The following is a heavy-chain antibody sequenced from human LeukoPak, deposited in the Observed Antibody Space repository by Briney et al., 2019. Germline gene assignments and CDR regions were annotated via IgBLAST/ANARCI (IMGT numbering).Heavy chain of an antibody. J-gene: IGHJ5*01. CDR2: ISAQSGNT. CDR3: ARSDYYDSSGYDS. V-gene: IGHV1-18*01. D-gene: IGHD3-22*01. CDR1: GYTFATYL. Sequence: ASVKVSCKASGYTFATYLTSWVRQAPGQGLEWMGRISAQSGNTNYAQNVQGRASLATDAATGTAYMELRSLRFDDTAIYYCARSDYYDSSGYDSWGQGTLVTVSS.